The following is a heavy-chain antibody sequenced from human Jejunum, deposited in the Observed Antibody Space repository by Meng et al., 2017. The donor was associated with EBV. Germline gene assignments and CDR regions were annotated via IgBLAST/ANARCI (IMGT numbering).Heavy chain of an antibody. CDR3: SRDLAGPYDD. CDR1: GFTFSTYW. Sequence: VHLVEAGGVLVQSGGSLRLFCAVSGFTFSTYWMHWVRQAPGKGLEWISRINENGGTTTYADSVRGRFTISRDNTKNTLYLEMNNLRAEDSAVYFCSRDLAGPYDDWGQGTPVTVSS. J-gene: IGHJ4*02. CDR2: INENGGTT. V-gene: IGHV3-74*03.